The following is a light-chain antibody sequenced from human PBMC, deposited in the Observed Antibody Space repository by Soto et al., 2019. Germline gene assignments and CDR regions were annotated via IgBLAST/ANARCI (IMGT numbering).Light chain of an antibody. J-gene: IGLJ2*01. CDR3: ASWDDSLGAVI. Sequence: QSVLTQPPSASGTPGQTVFISCSGSSSNIGGTNYASWYQQLPGAAPKLLMHSNNLRPSGVPERISGSKSGTSASLAISGLRSEDEAVYYCASWDDSLGAVIFGGGTKVTVL. V-gene: IGLV1-47*02. CDR1: SSNIGGTNY. CDR2: SNN.